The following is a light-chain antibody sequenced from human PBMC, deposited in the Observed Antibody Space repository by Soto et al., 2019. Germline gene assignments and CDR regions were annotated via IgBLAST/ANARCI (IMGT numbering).Light chain of an antibody. CDR2: DAS. CDR3: QQSGSSPWT. Sequence: EIVLTQSPGTLSLSPGERATLSCRASQSVRNNYLAWYQQKLGQAPRVLIYDASSRATGIPDRFSGSGSGTDFTLTISRLEPEDFAVYYCQQSGSSPWTFGQVTKVEIK. J-gene: IGKJ1*01. V-gene: IGKV3-20*01. CDR1: QSVRNNY.